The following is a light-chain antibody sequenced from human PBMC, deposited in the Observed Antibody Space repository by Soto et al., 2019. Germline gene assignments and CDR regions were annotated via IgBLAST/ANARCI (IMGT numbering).Light chain of an antibody. Sequence: EIVLTQSPVTLSLSPGARATVSCRASQSITSTYLAWYQQKPGQAPRLLIYATSSRPTGIPDRFSGSGSGTDFTLTISRLEPEDFAVYYCQHYGTSPPITFGQGTRLEIK. CDR3: QHYGTSPPIT. CDR2: ATS. V-gene: IGKV3-20*01. J-gene: IGKJ5*01. CDR1: QSITSTY.